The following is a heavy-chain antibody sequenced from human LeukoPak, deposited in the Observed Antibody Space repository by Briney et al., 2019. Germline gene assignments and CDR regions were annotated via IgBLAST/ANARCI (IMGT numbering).Heavy chain of an antibody. D-gene: IGHD5-18*01. J-gene: IGHJ4*02. CDR3: ARSIQLWPYFDY. CDR1: GFSFSGYW. V-gene: IGHV3-7*01. CDR2: MNIDGSEK. Sequence: PGRSLRLSCAASGFSFSGYWMSWVRQTPGKGPEWVANMNIDGSEKYYANSVKGRFSISRDNARNSVYLQMASLRVEDTAVYYCARSIQLWPYFDYWGQGTLVTVSS.